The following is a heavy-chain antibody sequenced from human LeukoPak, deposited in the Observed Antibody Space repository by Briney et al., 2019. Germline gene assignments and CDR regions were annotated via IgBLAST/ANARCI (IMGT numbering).Heavy chain of an antibody. Sequence: GGSLRLSCAASGFTFDSYAMSWVGQAPGKGREWVSAVSRFGGTIYYADSAKGRFTISRDNSNNTVYLQMNSLRVGDTALYYCVKHVGSRWSNNRFDPWGQGTLVTVS. CDR3: VKHVGSRWSNNRFDP. V-gene: IGHV3-23*01. CDR2: VSRFGGTI. CDR1: GFTFDSYA. D-gene: IGHD6-13*01. J-gene: IGHJ5*02.